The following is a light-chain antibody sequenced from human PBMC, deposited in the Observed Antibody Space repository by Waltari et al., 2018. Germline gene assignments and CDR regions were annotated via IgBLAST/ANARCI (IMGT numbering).Light chain of an antibody. CDR1: QSISSW. V-gene: IGKV1-5*03. CDR2: KAS. J-gene: IGKJ2*01. CDR3: QQYNSYPRYT. Sequence: DIQMTQSPSTLSASVGDRVTITCRASQSISSWLAWYQQKPGKAPKLLIYKASSLESGFPSRFSCSGSGTEFTLTISSLQPDDFATYYCQQYNSYPRYTFGQGTKLEIK.